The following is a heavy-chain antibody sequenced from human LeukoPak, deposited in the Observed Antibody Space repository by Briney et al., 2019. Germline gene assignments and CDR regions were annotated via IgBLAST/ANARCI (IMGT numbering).Heavy chain of an antibody. V-gene: IGHV1-24*01. D-gene: IGHD3-22*01. CDR2: FDPEDGET. Sequence: ASVTVSCKVSGYTLTELSMHWVRQAPGKGLEWMGGFDPEDGETIYAQKFQGRVTMTEDTSTDTAYMELSSLRSEYTALYYCACDSSGYDHEYFQHWGQGTLVTVSS. CDR1: GYTLTELS. CDR3: ACDSSGYDHEYFQH. J-gene: IGHJ1*01.